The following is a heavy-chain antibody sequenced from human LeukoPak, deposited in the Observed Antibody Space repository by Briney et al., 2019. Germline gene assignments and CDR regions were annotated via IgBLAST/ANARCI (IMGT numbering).Heavy chain of an antibody. D-gene: IGHD2-15*01. CDR1: GFTFSSIG. CDR3: ATEAYCSGGSCPDY. Sequence: GGSLRLSCAASGFTFSSIGMSWVRQAPGKGLEWVSSISGSGDSTYYADSVKGRFTISRDNSKNTLYLQMNSLRAEDTAVYYCATEAYCSGGSCPDYWGQGTLVTVSS. J-gene: IGHJ4*02. V-gene: IGHV3-23*01. CDR2: ISGSGDST.